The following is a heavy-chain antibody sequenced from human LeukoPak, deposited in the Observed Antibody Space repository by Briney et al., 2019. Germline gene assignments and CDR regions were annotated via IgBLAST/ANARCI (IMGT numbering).Heavy chain of an antibody. V-gene: IGHV3-9*01. Sequence: GRSLRLSCAASGFTFDDYAMHWVRQAPGKGLEWVSGISWNSGSIGYADSVKGRFTISRDNAKNSLYLQMNSLRAEDTALYYCAKDSCSSSWYYFDYWGQGTLATVSS. CDR1: GFTFDDYA. CDR3: AKDSCSSSWYYFDY. CDR2: ISWNSGSI. J-gene: IGHJ4*02. D-gene: IGHD6-13*01.